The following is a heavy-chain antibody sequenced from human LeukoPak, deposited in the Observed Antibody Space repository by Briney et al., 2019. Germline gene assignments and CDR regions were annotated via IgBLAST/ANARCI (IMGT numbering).Heavy chain of an antibody. D-gene: IGHD3-3*01. Sequence: PGGSLRLSCAASGFTFSSYWRSWVRQAPGKGLEWVANIKQDGSEKYYVDSVKGRFTISRANAKNSLYLKMNRLRAEDTDVYYCARDANFWSGYYRDYYYYMDVWGKGTTVTVSS. V-gene: IGHV3-7*01. J-gene: IGHJ6*03. CDR2: IKQDGSEK. CDR3: ARDANFWSGYYRDYYYYMDV. CDR1: GFTFSSYW.